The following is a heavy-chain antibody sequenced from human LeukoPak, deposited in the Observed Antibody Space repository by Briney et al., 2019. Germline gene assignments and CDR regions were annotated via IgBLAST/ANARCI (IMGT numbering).Heavy chain of an antibody. J-gene: IGHJ6*02. CDR2: IYPGDSDT. Sequence: GESLKISCKGSGYSFTNYWIGWVRQMPGKGLEWMGIIYPGDSDTTYSPSFQGQVTISADKSINTAYLQWSSLKASDTAMYYCARHPTARTAPYYSGMDAWGQGTTVTVSS. V-gene: IGHV5-51*01. CDR3: ARHPTARTAPYYSGMDA. D-gene: IGHD1-1*01. CDR1: GYSFTNYW.